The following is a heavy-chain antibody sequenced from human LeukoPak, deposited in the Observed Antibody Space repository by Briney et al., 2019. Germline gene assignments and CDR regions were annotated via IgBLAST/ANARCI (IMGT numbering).Heavy chain of an antibody. V-gene: IGHV3-23*01. Sequence: GGSLRLSCAVSGFTLSSEAMGWVRQLPGGGLEWVSTISPAGGTTYYAESMKGRFTISRDNSKSTLYLQMNSLRVEDTAVYYCTKVRSGSSSWALRVFDYWGQGTLVTVSS. J-gene: IGHJ4*02. CDR3: TKVRSGSSSWALRVFDY. CDR1: GFTLSSEA. D-gene: IGHD6-13*01. CDR2: ISPAGGTT.